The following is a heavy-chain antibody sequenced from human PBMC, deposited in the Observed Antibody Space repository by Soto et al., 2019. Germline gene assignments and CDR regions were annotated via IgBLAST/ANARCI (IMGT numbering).Heavy chain of an antibody. Sequence: SETLSLTCAVYGGSFSGYYWSWIRQPPGKGLEWIGEINHSGSTNYNPSLMSRVTISVDTPKNQFSLKMSSVTAADTAVYYCARRWSSFYGMDVWGQGTTVTVSS. CDR1: GGSFSGYY. CDR2: INHSGST. V-gene: IGHV4-34*01. J-gene: IGHJ6*02. D-gene: IGHD3-3*01. CDR3: ARRWSSFYGMDV.